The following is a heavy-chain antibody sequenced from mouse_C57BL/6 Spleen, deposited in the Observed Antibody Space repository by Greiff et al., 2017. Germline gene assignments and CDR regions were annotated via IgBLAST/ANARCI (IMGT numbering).Heavy chain of an antibody. V-gene: IGHV1-82*01. CDR1: GYAFSSSW. CDR2: IYPGDGDT. D-gene: IGHD1-1*01. Sequence: QVQLQQSGPELVKPGASVKISCKASGYAFSSSWMTWVQQRPGKGLEWIGRIYPGDGDTNYNGKFKGKATLTADNSSRTAYMQLSSLTSEDSAVYFCARSRDYGSSYGWYFDVWGTVTTVTVSS. CDR3: ARSRDYGSSYGWYFDV. J-gene: IGHJ1*03.